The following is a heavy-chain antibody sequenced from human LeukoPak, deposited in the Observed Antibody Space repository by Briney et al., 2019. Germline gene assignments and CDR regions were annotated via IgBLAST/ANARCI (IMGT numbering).Heavy chain of an antibody. V-gene: IGHV3-23*01. CDR3: AKSGRSRFRSGYYHYYYYMDV. D-gene: IGHD3-3*01. CDR2: ISGSGGST. J-gene: IGHJ6*03. Sequence: GGSLRLSCAASGFTFSSYAMSWVRQAPGKGLEWVSAISGSGGSTYYADSVKGRFTISRDNSKNTLYLQMNSLRAEDTAVYYCAKSGRSRFRSGYYHYYYYMDVWGKGTTVTVSS. CDR1: GFTFSSYA.